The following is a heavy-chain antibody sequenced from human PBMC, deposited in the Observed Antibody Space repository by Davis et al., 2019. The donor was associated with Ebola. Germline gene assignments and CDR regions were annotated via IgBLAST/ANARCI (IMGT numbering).Heavy chain of an antibody. D-gene: IGHD3-22*01. J-gene: IGHJ4*02. Sequence: ASVKVSCKASGYTFSSYGISWVRQAPGQGLEWMGWISAYNGNTNYAQKLQGRVTMTTDTSTSTAYMELRSLRSDDTAVYYCARETDSSGYYNLDYWGQGTLVTVSS. CDR2: ISAYNGNT. CDR1: GYTFSSYG. V-gene: IGHV1-18*01. CDR3: ARETDSSGYYNLDY.